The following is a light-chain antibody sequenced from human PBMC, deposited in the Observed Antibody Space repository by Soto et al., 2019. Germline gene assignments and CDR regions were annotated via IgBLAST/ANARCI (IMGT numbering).Light chain of an antibody. Sequence: QTVVTQEPSFSVSPGGTVTLTCALSSGSVSTSYYPSWYQQTPGQAPRTLIYNTNTRSSGVPDRFSGSILGNKAALTITGAQADDECDYYCVLFMGSGIWVFGGGTKLTVL. J-gene: IGLJ3*02. V-gene: IGLV8-61*01. CDR1: SGSVSTSYY. CDR3: VLFMGSGIWV. CDR2: NTN.